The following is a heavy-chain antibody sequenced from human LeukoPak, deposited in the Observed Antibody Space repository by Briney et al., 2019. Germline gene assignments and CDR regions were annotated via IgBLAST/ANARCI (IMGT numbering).Heavy chain of an antibody. Sequence: ASVKVSCKASGYTFTGYYMHWVRQAPGQGLEWMGWINPNSGGTNYAQKFQGRVTMTRDTSISTAYMELSRLRSDDTAVYYCAREVSCGRSEYYYYYYGMDVWGQGTTVTVSS. D-gene: IGHD6-19*01. V-gene: IGHV1-2*02. CDR3: AREVSCGRSEYYYYYYGMDV. CDR1: GYTFTGYY. J-gene: IGHJ6*02. CDR2: INPNSGGT.